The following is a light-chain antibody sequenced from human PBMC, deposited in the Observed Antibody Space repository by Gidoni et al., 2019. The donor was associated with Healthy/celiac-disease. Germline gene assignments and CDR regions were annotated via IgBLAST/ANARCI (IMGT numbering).Light chain of an antibody. CDR2: GNS. Sequence: QSVLTQPPSVSGAPGQRVTISCTGSSSNIGAGYDVHWYQQPPGTAPKLLIYGNSNRPSGVPDRFSGSKSGTSASLAFTGLQAEDEADYYCQSYDSSLSGSTVFGGGTKLTVL. CDR3: QSYDSSLSGSTV. V-gene: IGLV1-40*01. J-gene: IGLJ2*01. CDR1: SSNIGAGYD.